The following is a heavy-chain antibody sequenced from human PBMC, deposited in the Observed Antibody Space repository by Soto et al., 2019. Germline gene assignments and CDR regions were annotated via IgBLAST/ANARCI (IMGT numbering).Heavy chain of an antibody. CDR1: GFTFSDYW. D-gene: IGHD6-13*01. Sequence: GGSLRLSCAASGFTFSDYWMHWVRQAPGKGLEWVANIKEDGSQKYYVDSVKGRFTISRDNADNSVYLQMNSLTGEDTAVYYCARALGAAAAVWGQGTLVTVSS. CDR2: IKEDGSQK. V-gene: IGHV3-7*01. CDR3: ARALGAAAAV. J-gene: IGHJ4*02.